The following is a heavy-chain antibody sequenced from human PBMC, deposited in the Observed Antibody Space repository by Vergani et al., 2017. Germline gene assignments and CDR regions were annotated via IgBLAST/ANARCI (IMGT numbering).Heavy chain of an antibody. D-gene: IGHD6-13*01. J-gene: IGHJ4*02. Sequence: QAQLVQSGAEVKKPGASVRVSCKASRYPFSRYGISWVRQAPGQGLEWMGWINPNSGGTNYAQKFQGRVTMTRDTSISTAYMELSRLRSDDTAVYYCARDDRVAAAGTDYWGQGTLVTVSS. CDR2: INPNSGGT. CDR1: RYPFSRYG. CDR3: ARDDRVAAAGTDY. V-gene: IGHV1-2*02.